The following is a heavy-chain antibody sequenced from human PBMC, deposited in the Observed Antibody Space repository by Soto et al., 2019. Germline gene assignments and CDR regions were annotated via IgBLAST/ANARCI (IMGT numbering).Heavy chain of an antibody. CDR1: RDSASRNSGA. CDR3: ARGKWNDGDYYYGMDV. J-gene: IGHJ6*02. V-gene: IGHV6-1*01. CDR2: TYYRSKWYS. D-gene: IGHD1-1*01. Sequence: SQTLSLTCAISRDSASRNSGAWNWVRQSPSGGLQWLGRTYYRSKWYSESAPSVKSRITIYPDTAKNQYALQLKSVTPVDSGVYYCARGKWNDGDYYYGMDVWGQGITVTVSS.